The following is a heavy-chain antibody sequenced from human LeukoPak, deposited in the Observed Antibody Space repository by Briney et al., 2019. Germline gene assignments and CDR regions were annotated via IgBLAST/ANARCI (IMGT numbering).Heavy chain of an antibody. J-gene: IGHJ4*02. CDR2: IYYSGST. V-gene: IGHV4-31*03. CDR1: GGSISSGGYY. CDR3: ARDRDYDYIWETYRVFDY. Sequence: PSQTLSLTCTVSGGSISSGGYYWSWIRQHPGKGLEWIGYIYYSGSTYYNPSLKSRVTISVDTSKNQFSLKLSSVTAADTAVYYCARDRDYDYIWETYRVFDYWGQGTLVTVSS. D-gene: IGHD3-16*02.